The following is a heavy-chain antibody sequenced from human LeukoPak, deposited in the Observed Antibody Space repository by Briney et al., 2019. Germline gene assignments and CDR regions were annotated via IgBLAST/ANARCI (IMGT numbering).Heavy chain of an antibody. CDR3: TTLSYGSASYGD. CDR1: GFSFTNAW. D-gene: IGHD3-10*01. Sequence: AGSLSLSSAASGFSFTNAWMIWVRQAPGKGLEWVGRIKSKTDGETTKYTAPVKGRFTISRDDSKNTLYLQMNSLKTEDTAIYYCTTLSYGSASYGDWGQGTL. CDR2: IKSKTDGETT. J-gene: IGHJ4*02. V-gene: IGHV3-15*01.